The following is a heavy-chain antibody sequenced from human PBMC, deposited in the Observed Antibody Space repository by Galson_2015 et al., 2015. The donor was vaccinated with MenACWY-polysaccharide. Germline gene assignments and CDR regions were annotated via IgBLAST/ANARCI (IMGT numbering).Heavy chain of an antibody. CDR3: ARDDNWKLDP. CDR1: GFTFSSYS. J-gene: IGHJ5*02. V-gene: IGHV3-30-3*01. CDR2: ISNDGNTK. Sequence: SLRLSCAASGFTFSSYSIHWVRQAPGEGLEWVAVISNDGNTKYYADSVKGRFTISRDNSMNTLYLQMNSLRAEDTAVYYCARDDNWKLDPWGQGTLVTVSS. D-gene: IGHD1-20*01.